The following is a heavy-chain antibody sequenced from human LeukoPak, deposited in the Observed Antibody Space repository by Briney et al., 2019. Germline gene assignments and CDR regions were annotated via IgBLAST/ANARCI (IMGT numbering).Heavy chain of an antibody. CDR1: GFTFSSYA. D-gene: IGHD6-13*01. CDR2: ISYDGSNK. V-gene: IGHV3-30-3*01. CDR3: AKDFMAAAAGTLGY. Sequence: GRSLRLSCAASGFTFSSYAMHWVRQAPGKGLEWVAVISYDGSNKYYADSVKGRFTISRDNSKNTLYLQMNSLRAEDTAVYYCAKDFMAAAAGTLGYWGQGTLVTVSS. J-gene: IGHJ4*02.